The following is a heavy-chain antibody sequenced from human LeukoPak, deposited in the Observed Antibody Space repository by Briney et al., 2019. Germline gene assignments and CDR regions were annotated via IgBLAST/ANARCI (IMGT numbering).Heavy chain of an antibody. D-gene: IGHD3-16*01. CDR1: GFAFSSYG. V-gene: IGHV3-30*02. J-gene: IGHJ5*02. Sequence: GGSLRLSCAASGFAFSSYGMHWVRQAPGKGLEWVAFIRYDGSNKYYADSVKGRFTITRDNSKNTLYLQMNSLRAEDTAVYYCAQDPVRGQRGGVYWFDPWGQGTLVTVSS. CDR2: IRYDGSNK. CDR3: AQDPVRGQRGGVYWFDP.